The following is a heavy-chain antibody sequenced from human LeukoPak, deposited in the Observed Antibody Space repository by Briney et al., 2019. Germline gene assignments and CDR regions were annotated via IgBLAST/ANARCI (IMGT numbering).Heavy chain of an antibody. CDR3: AREDQYSSGSYVY. CDR2: ISSSGSTI. D-gene: IGHD6-19*01. CDR1: GFTFSSYE. V-gene: IGHV3-48*03. Sequence: GGSLRLSCAASGFTFSSYEMNWVRQAPGKGLEWVSYISSSGSTIYYADSVKGRFTISRDNAKNSLYLQMNSLRAEDTAVYYCAREDQYSSGSYVYWGQGTLVTVSS. J-gene: IGHJ4*02.